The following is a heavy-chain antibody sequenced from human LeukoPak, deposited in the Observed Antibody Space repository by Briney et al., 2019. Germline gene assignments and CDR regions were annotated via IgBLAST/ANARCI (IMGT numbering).Heavy chain of an antibody. J-gene: IGHJ4*02. V-gene: IGHV3-9*01. CDR2: ISWNSGSI. Sequence: GRSLRLSCAASGFTFDDYAMHWVRQAPGKGLEWVSGISWNSGSIGYADSVKGRFTISRDNAKNSLYLQMNSLRAEDTALYYCEGSLMPTSGGWYYFDCWGKGTLVTFSS. D-gene: IGHD2-15*01. CDR3: EGSLMPTSGGWYYFDC. CDR1: GFTFDDYA.